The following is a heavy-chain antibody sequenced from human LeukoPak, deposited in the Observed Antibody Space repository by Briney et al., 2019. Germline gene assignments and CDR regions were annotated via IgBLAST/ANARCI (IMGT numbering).Heavy chain of an antibody. CDR1: GGFISSYY. V-gene: IGHV4-4*07. D-gene: IGHD3-3*01. CDR2: IYTSGST. J-gene: IGHJ5*02. Sequence: SETLSLTCTVSGGFISSYYWSWIRQPAGKGLEWIGRIYTSGSTNYNPSLKSRVTISVDTSKNQFSLKLSSVTAADTAVYYCALQYYDFWSGYYFGWFDPWGQGTLVTVSS. CDR3: ALQYYDFWSGYYFGWFDP.